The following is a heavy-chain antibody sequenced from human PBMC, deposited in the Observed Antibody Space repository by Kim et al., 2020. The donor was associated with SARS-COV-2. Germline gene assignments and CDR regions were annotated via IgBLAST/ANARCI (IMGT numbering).Heavy chain of an antibody. CDR2: ITGSGGNT. V-gene: IGHV3-23*01. CDR3: AKGRGGYSNSWYEDY. D-gene: IGHD6-13*01. J-gene: IGHJ4*02. CDR1: GFTFINYA. Sequence: GGSLRLSCAASGFTFINYAMSWVRQAPGKGLELVSVITGSGGNTYSADSVKGRFTVSRDNSKNTLYLQMNGLRAEDTAIYYCAKGRGGYSNSWYEDYWGQGTLVAVSS.